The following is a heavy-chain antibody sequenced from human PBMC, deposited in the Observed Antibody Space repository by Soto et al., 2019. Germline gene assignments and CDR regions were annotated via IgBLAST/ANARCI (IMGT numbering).Heavy chain of an antibody. CDR2: IKSESDGGTT. CDR1: GFTFNDAW. V-gene: IGHV3-15*07. J-gene: IGHJ4*01. Sequence: GGSLRLSCAGSGFTFNDAWMNWVRQAPGKGLEWVGRIKSESDGGTTAYAAPVKGRFTISRDDSKNTVYLQMNSLRTEDTALYYCMTDRQYRPAYCGHRTQATVSS. D-gene: IGHD2-2*01. CDR3: MTDRQYRPAY.